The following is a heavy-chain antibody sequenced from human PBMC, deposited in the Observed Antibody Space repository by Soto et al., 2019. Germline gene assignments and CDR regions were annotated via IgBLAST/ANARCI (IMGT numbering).Heavy chain of an antibody. CDR3: ARTMIVVTMGYGMDV. J-gene: IGHJ6*02. V-gene: IGHV4-61*01. D-gene: IGHD3-22*01. Sequence: QVQLQESGPGLVKPSETLSLTCTVSGGSVSSGSYYWSWIRQPPGKGLEWIGYIYYSGSTNYNPSLKSRVTISVDTSKHQFPLKLISVTAADTAVYYCARTMIVVTMGYGMDVWGQGPTVTVSS. CDR1: GGSVSSGSYY. CDR2: IYYSGST.